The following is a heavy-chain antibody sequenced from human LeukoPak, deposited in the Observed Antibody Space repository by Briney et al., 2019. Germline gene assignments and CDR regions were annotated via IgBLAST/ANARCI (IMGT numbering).Heavy chain of an antibody. CDR1: DFSININF. D-gene: IGHD3-10*01. Sequence: GGSVRPCWAAHDFSININFMSWVSQDPGNGLGWVSLIDNFGSIYYRVSVKGRFTISRDISKSTVYLHMNNLSAEDTAIYYCAGGTYYGSGARPGYFDHWGQGILVTVSS. CDR3: AGGTYYGSGARPGYFDH. CDR2: IDNFGSI. V-gene: IGHV3-53*01. J-gene: IGHJ4*02.